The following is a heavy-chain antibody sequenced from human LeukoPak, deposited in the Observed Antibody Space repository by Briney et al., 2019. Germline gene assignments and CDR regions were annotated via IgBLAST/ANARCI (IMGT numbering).Heavy chain of an antibody. V-gene: IGHV1-69*13. CDR3: ARQWELQAPIDY. Sequence: SVKVSCKASGGTFSSYAISWVRQAPGQGLEWMGGIIPIFGTANYAQKFQGRVTITADESTSTAYMEPSSLRSEDTAVYYCARQWELQAPIDYWGQGTLVTVSS. J-gene: IGHJ4*02. CDR2: IIPIFGTA. CDR1: GGTFSSYA. D-gene: IGHD1-26*01.